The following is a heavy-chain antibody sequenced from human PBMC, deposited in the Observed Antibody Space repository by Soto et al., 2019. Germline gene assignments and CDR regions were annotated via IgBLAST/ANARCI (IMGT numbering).Heavy chain of an antibody. Sequence: XESLSISDTGSGYSFTSYWISLVRQMPGKGLEWMGRIDPSDSYTNYSPSFQGHVTISADKSISTAYLQWSSLKASDTAMYYCARTNAIFGVYGMDVWGQGTTVTVSS. J-gene: IGHJ6*02. CDR2: IDPSDSYT. CDR3: ARTNAIFGVYGMDV. V-gene: IGHV5-10-1*01. CDR1: GYSFTSYW. D-gene: IGHD3-3*01.